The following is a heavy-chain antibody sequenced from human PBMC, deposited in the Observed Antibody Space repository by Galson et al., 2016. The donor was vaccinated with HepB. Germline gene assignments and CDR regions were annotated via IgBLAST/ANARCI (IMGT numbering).Heavy chain of an antibody. CDR2: IWSDGDNK. CDR3: SKDFSKTTATFGRGNWFDP. V-gene: IGHV3-33*06. J-gene: IGHJ5*02. CDR1: GFVFSRSG. D-gene: IGHD3-16*01. Sequence: SLRLSCAGSGFVFSRSGMHWIRQAPGAGLEWISLIWSDGDNKFYADSVKGRFSISRDNSKNTLYLTLNSLRADDTAVYYCSKDFSKTTATFGRGNWFDPWGQGTLVTVSS.